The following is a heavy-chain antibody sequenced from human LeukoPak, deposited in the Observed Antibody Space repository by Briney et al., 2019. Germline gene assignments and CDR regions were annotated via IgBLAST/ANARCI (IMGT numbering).Heavy chain of an antibody. J-gene: IGHJ5*02. D-gene: IGHD6-19*01. CDR2: INYSGST. V-gene: IGHV4-59*08. CDR3: ARLVRVTKDGIAVAPNWFDP. Sequence: PSETLSLTCTVSGGSISSYYWSWIRQPPGKGLEWIGYINYSGSTNYNPSLKSRVTISVDTSKNQFSLKLSSVTAADTAVYYCARLVRVTKDGIAVAPNWFDPWGQGTLVTVSS. CDR1: GGSISSYY.